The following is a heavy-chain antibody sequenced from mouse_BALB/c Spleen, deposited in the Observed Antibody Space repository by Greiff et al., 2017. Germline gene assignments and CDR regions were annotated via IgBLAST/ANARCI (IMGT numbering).Heavy chain of an antibody. CDR1: GYTFSSYW. Sequence: QVQLKESGAELMKPGASVKISCKATGYTFSSYWIEWVKQRPGHGLEWIGEILPGSGSTNYNEKFKGKATFTADTSSNTAYMQLSSLTSEDSAVYYCATFYGPFAYWGQGTLVTVSA. V-gene: IGHV1-9*01. J-gene: IGHJ3*01. D-gene: IGHD1-1*02. CDR3: ATFYGPFAY. CDR2: ILPGSGST.